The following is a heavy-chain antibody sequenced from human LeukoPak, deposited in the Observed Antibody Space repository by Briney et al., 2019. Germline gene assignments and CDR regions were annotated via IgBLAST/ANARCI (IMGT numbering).Heavy chain of an antibody. J-gene: IGHJ3*02. D-gene: IGHD3-16*01. CDR1: GYTFTNYG. V-gene: IGHV1-18*01. CDR3: ARDLYTNPDAFDI. CDR2: ISAYDGSK. Sequence: ASVKVSCKASGYTFTNYGISWVRQAPGRGLEWMGWISAYDGSKHYSQKVQDRVTMTTDTSATIAYMELRSLRSDDTAVYYCARDLYTNPDAFDIWGQGTMVTVSS.